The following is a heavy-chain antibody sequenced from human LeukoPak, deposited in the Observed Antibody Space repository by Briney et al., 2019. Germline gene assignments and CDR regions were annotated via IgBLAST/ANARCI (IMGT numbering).Heavy chain of an antibody. V-gene: IGHV3-11*06. J-gene: IGHJ6*02. D-gene: IGHD6-19*01. CDR2: ISSSSSYI. Sequence: GGSLRLSCAASGFTFSDYYMSWIRQAPGKGLEWVSSISSSSSYIYYADSVKGRFTISRDNAKNSLYLQMNSLRAEDTAVYYCARSLKGVPVAGTPDVWGQGTTVTVSS. CDR3: ARSLKGVPVAGTPDV. CDR1: GFTFSDYY.